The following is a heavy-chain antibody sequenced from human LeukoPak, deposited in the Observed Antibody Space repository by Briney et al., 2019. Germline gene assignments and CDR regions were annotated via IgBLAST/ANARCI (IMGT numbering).Heavy chain of an antibody. Sequence: SETLSLTCTVSGGSISSGDYYWSWIRQPPGKGLEWIGYIYYSGSTYYNPSLKSRVTISVDTSKNQFSLKLSSVTAADTAVYYCARGPALTGWHRAAYGAYYFDYWGQGTLVTVSS. CDR1: GGSISSGDYY. D-gene: IGHD3-9*01. CDR2: IYYSGST. V-gene: IGHV4-30-4*01. J-gene: IGHJ4*02. CDR3: ARGPALTGWHRAAYGAYYFDY.